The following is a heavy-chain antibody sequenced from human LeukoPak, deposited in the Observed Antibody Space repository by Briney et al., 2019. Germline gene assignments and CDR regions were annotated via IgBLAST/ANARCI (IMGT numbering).Heavy chain of an antibody. J-gene: IGHJ4*02. Sequence: PWGSLRLSCAASGFTFSSYEMNWVRQAPGKGLEWASYISGSGRTIDYADSVKGRFTISRDNTKNSVYLQMNSLRAEDTAIYFCVRDAVMSPEVLLTAWDYFDCWGQGTLVTVSS. V-gene: IGHV3-48*03. CDR1: GFTFSSYE. D-gene: IGHD2-21*01. CDR2: ISGSGRTI. CDR3: VRDAVMSPEVLLTAWDYFDC.